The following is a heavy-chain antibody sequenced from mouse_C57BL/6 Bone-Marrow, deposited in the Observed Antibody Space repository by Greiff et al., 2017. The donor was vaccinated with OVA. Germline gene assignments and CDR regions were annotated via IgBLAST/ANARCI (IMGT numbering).Heavy chain of an antibody. CDR3: SGLYGGSSRWAFDV. CDR2: IRNKANNHAT. CDR1: GFTFSDAW. V-gene: IGHV6-6*01. D-gene: IGHD1-1*01. J-gene: IGHJ1*03. Sequence: EVHLVESGGGLVQPGGSMKLSCAASGFTFSDAWMDWVRQSPEKGLEWVAEIRNKANNHATSSAESVKGRFTISRDDAKSSVYVQMNSIRAEDAGTDYYSGLYGGSSRWAFDVWGTGTTVTVSS.